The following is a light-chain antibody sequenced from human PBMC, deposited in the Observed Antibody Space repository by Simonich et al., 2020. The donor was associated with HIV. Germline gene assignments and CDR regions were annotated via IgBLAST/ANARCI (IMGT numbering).Light chain of an antibody. J-gene: IGKJ2*01. CDR3: QQSYRTPRT. CDR1: QSISSY. Sequence: DIQMTQSPSSLSVSVGDRVTITCRARQSISSYLNWYQKKPGKAPKLLIYAASSLQRGVPSRFSGSGSGTDFTLTISSLQAEDFATYYCQQSYRTPRTFGQGTKLEIK. CDR2: AAS. V-gene: IGKV1-39*01.